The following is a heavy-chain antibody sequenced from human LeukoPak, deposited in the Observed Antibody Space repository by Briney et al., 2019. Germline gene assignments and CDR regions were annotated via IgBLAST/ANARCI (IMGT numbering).Heavy chain of an antibody. J-gene: IGHJ4*02. CDR1: GYSISSGYY. CDR3: ARDRVAAAGKGFDY. V-gene: IGHV4-61*01. D-gene: IGHD6-13*01. CDR2: IYYSGST. Sequence: SETLSLTCAVSGYSISSGYYWSWIRQPPGKGLEWIGYIYYSGSTNYNPSLKSRVTISVDTSKNQFSLKLSSVTAADTAVYYCARDRVAAAGKGFDYWGQGTLVTVSS.